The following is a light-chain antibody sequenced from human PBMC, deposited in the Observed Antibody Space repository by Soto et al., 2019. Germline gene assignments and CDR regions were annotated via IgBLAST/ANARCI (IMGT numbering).Light chain of an antibody. V-gene: IGKV3-20*01. CDR1: QSVTSNF. J-gene: IGKJ3*01. CDR3: QQYGSSSFT. CDR2: GAS. Sequence: EMVLTQSPGTLSLSPGERATLSCRASQSVTSNFLAWYQQKPGQAPRLLIYGASTRATGIPDRFSGRGPGTDFTLTINSLEPEDFAVYYCQQYGSSSFTFGPGTKVDI.